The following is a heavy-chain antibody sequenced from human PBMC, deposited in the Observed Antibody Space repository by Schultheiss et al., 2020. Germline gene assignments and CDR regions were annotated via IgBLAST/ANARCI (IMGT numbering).Heavy chain of an antibody. CDR1: GSTLSGYA. Sequence: GGSLRLSCAASGSTLSGYAMHWVRQAPGKGLEWVAVISIDGSRQHYAESVKGRFTISRDNAKNSLYLQMNSLRAEDTAVYYCARELEGYYYGMDVWGQGTTVTVSS. D-gene: IGHD5-24*01. CDR2: ISIDGSRQ. CDR3: ARELEGYYYGMDV. V-gene: IGHV3-30-3*01. J-gene: IGHJ6*02.